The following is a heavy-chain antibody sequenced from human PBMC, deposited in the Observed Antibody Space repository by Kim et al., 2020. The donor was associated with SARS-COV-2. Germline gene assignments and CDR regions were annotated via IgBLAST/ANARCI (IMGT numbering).Heavy chain of an antibody. CDR3: ARPGLCGGDCFLDSYYGMDV. Sequence: SETLSLTCTVSGGSISSNNYYWGWIRQPPGMGLEWIGSVSSSGSTYYNSSLKNRVTISVDTSKNQFSLKLSFLTAADTAVYYCARPGLCGGDCFLDSYYGMDVWGQGTTVTISS. CDR2: VSSSGST. J-gene: IGHJ6*02. V-gene: IGHV4-39*01. CDR1: GGSISSNNYY. D-gene: IGHD2-21*02.